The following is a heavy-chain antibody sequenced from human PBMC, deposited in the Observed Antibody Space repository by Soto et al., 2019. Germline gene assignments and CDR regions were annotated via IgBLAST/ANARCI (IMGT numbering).Heavy chain of an antibody. D-gene: IGHD3-22*01. J-gene: IGHJ6*02. CDR2: ISYDGGNK. CDR1: GFTFSSYA. CDR3: TSYTDSSGYYYYYGMDV. V-gene: IGHV3-30-3*01. Sequence: GGSLRLSCAASGFTFSSYAMHWVRQAPGKGLEWVAVISYDGGNKYYADSVKGRFTISRDNSKNTLYLQMNSLRAEDTAVYYCTSYTDSSGYYYYYGMDVWGQGTTVTVSS.